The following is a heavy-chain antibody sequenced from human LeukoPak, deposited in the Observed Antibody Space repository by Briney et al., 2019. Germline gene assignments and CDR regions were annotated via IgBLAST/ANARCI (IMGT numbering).Heavy chain of an antibody. CDR2: IYVGNANT. D-gene: IGHD3-22*01. CDR1: GYTFTTYA. J-gene: IGHJ5*02. Sequence: ASVKVSCKASGYTFTTYAIHWLRQAPGQRLEWMGWIYVGNANTKYSQKLQGRVTITRDTSASTAYMELSTLRSEDTAVYYCARVPYYYDNNWFDPWGQGTLVTVSS. V-gene: IGHV1-3*01. CDR3: ARVPYYYDNNWFDP.